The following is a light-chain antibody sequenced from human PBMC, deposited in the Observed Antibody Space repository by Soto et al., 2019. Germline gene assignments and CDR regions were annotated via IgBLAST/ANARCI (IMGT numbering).Light chain of an antibody. J-gene: IGKJ2*01. Sequence: EIVLTQSPATLSLSLGERATLPCRASQSVGDYLAWYQQQPGQPPRLLISDASNRAAGIPARFSGSGSGTDFTLTISSLEPEDFAVYYCQQRGNLYTFGQGTKLEIK. CDR2: DAS. CDR1: QSVGDY. CDR3: QQRGNLYT. V-gene: IGKV3-11*01.